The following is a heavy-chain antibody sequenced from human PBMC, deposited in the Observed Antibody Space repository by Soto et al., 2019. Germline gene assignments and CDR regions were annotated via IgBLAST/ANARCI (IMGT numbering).Heavy chain of an antibody. J-gene: IGHJ3*02. V-gene: IGHV3-48*03. CDR3: ARDSVGEQLVPFDI. CDR2: ISSSGSTI. D-gene: IGHD6-6*01. CDR1: GFTFSSYE. Sequence: DGSLRLSCAASGFTFSSYEMNWVRQAPGKGLEWVSYISSSGSTIYYADSVKGRFTISRDNAKNSLYLQMNSLRAEDTAVYYCARDSVGEQLVPFDIWGQGTMVTVS.